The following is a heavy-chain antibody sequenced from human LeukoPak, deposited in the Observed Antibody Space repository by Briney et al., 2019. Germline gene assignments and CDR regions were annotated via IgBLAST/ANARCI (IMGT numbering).Heavy chain of an antibody. Sequence: SQTLSLTCAISGDSVSSNSAAWNWIRQSPSRGLEWLGRTYYRSTWYNDYAVSARGRITVNPDTSKNQFSLHLNSVTPEDTAVYYCARRLTQYDCFDPWGQGILVTVSS. J-gene: IGHJ5*02. V-gene: IGHV6-1*01. CDR1: GDSVSSNSAA. CDR3: ARRLTQYDCFDP. CDR2: TYYRSTWYN. D-gene: IGHD2-2*01.